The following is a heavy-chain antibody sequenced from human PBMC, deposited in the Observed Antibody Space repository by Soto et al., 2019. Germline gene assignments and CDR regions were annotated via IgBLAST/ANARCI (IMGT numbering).Heavy chain of an antibody. Sequence: LRLSCAASGFTFSSFGMHWVRQAPGKGLEWVALISYDGNTKYYADSVKGRFTISRDNSKNTLFLQMNSLRAEDTAIYYCAKRMAATQHFDYWGQGTLVTVSS. CDR3: AKRMAATQHFDY. D-gene: IGHD6-13*01. V-gene: IGHV3-30*18. CDR1: GFTFSSFG. J-gene: IGHJ4*02. CDR2: ISYDGNTK.